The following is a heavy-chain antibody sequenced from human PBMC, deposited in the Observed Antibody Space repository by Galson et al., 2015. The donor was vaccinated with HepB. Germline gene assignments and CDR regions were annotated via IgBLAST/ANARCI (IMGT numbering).Heavy chain of an antibody. D-gene: IGHD6-19*01. V-gene: IGHV6-1*01. Sequence: CAISGDSVSRNSAAWNWLRQSPPRGLEWLGRTYYRSKWYNEYAVSVKSRITINPDTSKNQFSLQLNSVTPEDTAVYYCARDGYSGLVIEYWGQGTLVTVSP. J-gene: IGHJ4*02. CDR2: TYYRSKWYN. CDR3: ARDGYSGLVIEY. CDR1: GDSVSRNSAA.